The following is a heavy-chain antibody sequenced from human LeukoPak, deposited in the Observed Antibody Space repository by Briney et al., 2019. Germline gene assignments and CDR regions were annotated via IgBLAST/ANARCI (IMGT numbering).Heavy chain of an antibody. J-gene: IGHJ4*02. Sequence: PGRSLRLSCAASGFTFTNYAIHWVRQAPGKGLEWVAVISYDGSNEYYADSVEGRFSISRDNSKNTLFLQMDSLTAEDTAVYFCAKSAVIIGYFDYWGQGTLVTVSS. CDR1: GFTFTNYA. CDR2: ISYDGSNE. D-gene: IGHD2-21*01. V-gene: IGHV3-30*18. CDR3: AKSAVIIGYFDY.